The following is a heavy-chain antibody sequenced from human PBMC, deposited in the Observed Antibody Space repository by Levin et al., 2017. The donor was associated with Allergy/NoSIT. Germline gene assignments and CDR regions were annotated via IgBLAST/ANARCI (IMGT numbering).Heavy chain of an antibody. CDR3: ARLFKGVAVAGRAIDY. D-gene: IGHD6-19*01. CDR2: IYPGDSDT. J-gene: IGHJ4*02. CDR1: GYSFTSYW. Sequence: GESLKISCKGSGYSFTSYWIGWVRQMPGKGLEWMGIIYPGDSDTRYSPSFQGQVTISADKSISTAYLQWSSLKASDTAMYYCARLFKGVAVAGRAIDYWGQGTLVTVSS. V-gene: IGHV5-51*01.